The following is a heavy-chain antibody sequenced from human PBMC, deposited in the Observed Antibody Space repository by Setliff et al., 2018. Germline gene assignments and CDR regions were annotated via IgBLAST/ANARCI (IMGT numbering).Heavy chain of an antibody. D-gene: IGHD2-8*01. CDR1: GGSFNNYP. CDR2: IGAYTGNT. Sequence: ASVKVSCKASGGSFNNYPISWVRQAPGQGLEWMGWIGAYTGNTNYAQKFQGRVTMTTDTSTSTAYMELRSLRSDDTAVYYCSRLVRYCTTTTCQSVPGAEVWGQGTLVTVSS. J-gene: IGHJ4*02. V-gene: IGHV1-18*01. CDR3: SRLVRYCTTTTCQSVPGAEV.